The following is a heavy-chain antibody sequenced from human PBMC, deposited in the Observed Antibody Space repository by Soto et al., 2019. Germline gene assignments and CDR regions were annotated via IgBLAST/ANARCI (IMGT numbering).Heavy chain of an antibody. D-gene: IGHD2-2*01. V-gene: IGHV3-23*01. CDR2: ISGSGGST. CDR3: AKDLWDIVVVPAAMLAY. J-gene: IGHJ4*02. Sequence: GGSLRLSCAASGFTFSSYAMSWVRQAPGKGLEWVSAISGSGGSTYYADSVKGRFTIPRDNSKNTLYLQMNSLRAEDTAVYYCAKDLWDIVVVPAAMLAYWGQGTLVTVSS. CDR1: GFTFSSYA.